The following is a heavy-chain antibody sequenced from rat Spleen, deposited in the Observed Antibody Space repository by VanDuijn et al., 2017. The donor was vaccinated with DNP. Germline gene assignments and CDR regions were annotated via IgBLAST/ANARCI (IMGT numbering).Heavy chain of an antibody. CDR2: ISNDGGST. CDR3: TTLGLPTGYWYFDF. V-gene: IGHV5-31*01. Sequence: EVQLVESGGGPVQPGRSLKLSCIASGFIFSNFWMTWIRQAPGKGLEWVAYISNDGGSTYYRDSVKGRFTISRDNAKSTLYLQMDSLRSEDTATYYCTTLGLPTGYWYFDFWGPGTMVTVSS. J-gene: IGHJ1*01. CDR1: GFIFSNFW. D-gene: IGHD2-1*01.